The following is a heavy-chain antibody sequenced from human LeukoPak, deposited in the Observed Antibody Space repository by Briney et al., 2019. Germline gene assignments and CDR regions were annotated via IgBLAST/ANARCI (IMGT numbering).Heavy chain of an antibody. CDR1: GGSIRSNYY. V-gene: IGHV4-39*07. J-gene: IGHJ4*02. Sequence: PSETLSLTCTVSGGSIRSNYYWGWIRQPPGKGLEWIGSIYYSGNSYYNPSLKSRVTMSIDTSKNQFSLKVNSVTAADTAVYYCARQTGSGLFILPGGRGTLVTVSS. CDR2: IYYSGNS. CDR3: ARQTGSGLFILP. D-gene: IGHD3/OR15-3a*01.